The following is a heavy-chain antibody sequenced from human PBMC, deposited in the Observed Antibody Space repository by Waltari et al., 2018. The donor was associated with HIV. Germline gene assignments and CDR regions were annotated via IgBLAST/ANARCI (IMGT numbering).Heavy chain of an antibody. CDR1: GFIFSGFA. CDR3: AKDHSSCVGRTCLVMDV. Sequence: EAQLLESGGGLVQPGGSLRLSCAPSGFIFSGFAMSWVRQAPGKGLEWVSTNAANGGATWYADSVKGRFSISRDNSKNTLSVQMNSLRVEDTAIYYCAKDHSSCVGRTCLVMDVWGQGTTVTVSS. V-gene: IGHV3-23*01. J-gene: IGHJ6*01. CDR2: NAANGGAT. D-gene: IGHD2-21*01.